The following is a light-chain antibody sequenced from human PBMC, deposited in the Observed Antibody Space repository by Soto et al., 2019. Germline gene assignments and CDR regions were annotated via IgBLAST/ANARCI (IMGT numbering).Light chain of an antibody. CDR3: QQRSNWPRT. J-gene: IGKJ1*01. CDR2: DAS. V-gene: IGKV3-11*01. Sequence: IVLTQSPAPPGFSPGARAPLSRTASQSVSSYLAWYQQKPGQAPRLLIYDASNRATGIPARFSGSGSGTDFTLTISSLEPEDFAVYYCQQRSNWPRTVGQGTKVDIK. CDR1: QSVSSY.